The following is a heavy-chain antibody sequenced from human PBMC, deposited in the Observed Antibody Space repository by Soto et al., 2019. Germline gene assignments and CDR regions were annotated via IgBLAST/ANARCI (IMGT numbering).Heavy chain of an antibody. V-gene: IGHV3-9*01. D-gene: IGHD3-3*01. CDR1: GFTFDDYA. CDR2: ISWNSGSI. Sequence: GGSLRLSCAASGFTFDDYAMHWVWQAPGKGLEWVSGISWNSGSIGYADSVKGRFTISRDNAKNSLYLQMNSLRAEDTALYYCWSFGVVMGDDYYYMDVWGKGTTVTVSS. CDR3: WSFGVVMGDDYYYMDV. J-gene: IGHJ6*03.